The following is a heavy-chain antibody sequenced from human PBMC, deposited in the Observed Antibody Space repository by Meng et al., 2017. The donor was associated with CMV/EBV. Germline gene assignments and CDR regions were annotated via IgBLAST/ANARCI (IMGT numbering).Heavy chain of an antibody. D-gene: IGHD5-18*01. CDR1: GFTFSSYA. Sequence: GFTFSSYAMHWVRQAPGTGLEWVAVISYDGSNKYYADSVKGRFTISRDNSKNTLYLQMNSLRAEDTAVYYCARDKRYSYGYSGGADYWGQGTLVTVSS. CDR2: ISYDGSNK. CDR3: ARDKRYSYGYSGGADY. V-gene: IGHV3-30*04. J-gene: IGHJ4*02.